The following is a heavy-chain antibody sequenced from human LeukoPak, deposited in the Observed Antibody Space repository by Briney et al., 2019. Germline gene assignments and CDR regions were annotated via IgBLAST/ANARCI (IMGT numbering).Heavy chain of an antibody. CDR1: RGSISSYY. V-gene: IGHV4-4*07. Sequence: SETLSLTCTVSRGSISSYYWSWIRQPAGKGLEWIGRIYASGNTNYNPSLKSRVTMSLDTSKNQFSLNLSSVTAADTAVYSCARVVQNYWYSDLWGRGTLVTVSS. CDR2: IYASGNT. CDR3: ARVVQNYWYSDL. J-gene: IGHJ2*01.